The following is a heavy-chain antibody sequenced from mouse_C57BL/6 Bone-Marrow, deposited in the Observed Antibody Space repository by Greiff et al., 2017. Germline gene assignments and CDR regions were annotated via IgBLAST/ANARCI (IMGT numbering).Heavy chain of an antibody. Sequence: QVQLQQPGAELVKPGASVKISCKASGYAFSSYWMNWVKQRPGKGLEWIGQIYPGDGGTNYNGKFKGKATLTVDKSSSTAYMQLSSLTSEDSAVYFGARRHYYALFAYWGQGTLVTVSA. CDR1: GYAFSSYW. CDR3: ARRHYYALFAY. V-gene: IGHV1-80*01. CDR2: IYPGDGGT. D-gene: IGHD2-1*01. J-gene: IGHJ3*01.